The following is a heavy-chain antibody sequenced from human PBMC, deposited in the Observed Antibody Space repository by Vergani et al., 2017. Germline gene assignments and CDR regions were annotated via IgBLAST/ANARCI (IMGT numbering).Heavy chain of an antibody. Sequence: QMQLVQSGAEVKKPGASVKVSCKASGYTFTGYYMHWVRQAPGQGLEWMGWINPKSGGTNYAQKFQGRVTMTRDTSISTAYMELSRLRSDDTAVYYCARGRRPVASSYYDSSGYYFSDYFDYWGQGTLVPVSS. CDR2: INPKSGGT. V-gene: IGHV1-2*02. CDR3: ARGRRPVASSYYDSSGYYFSDYFDY. D-gene: IGHD3-22*01. CDR1: GYTFTGYY. J-gene: IGHJ4*02.